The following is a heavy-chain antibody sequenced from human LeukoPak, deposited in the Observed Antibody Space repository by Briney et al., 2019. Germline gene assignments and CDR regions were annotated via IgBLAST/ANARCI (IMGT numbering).Heavy chain of an antibody. CDR3: AKDRGAYCGGDCYFGY. J-gene: IGHJ4*02. D-gene: IGHD2-21*02. CDR1: GFTFSSYA. Sequence: GGSLRLSCAASGFTFSSYAMHWVRQAPGKGLEWVAFIRFDETNKYYADSVKGRFTISRDNSKNTLYLQMNSLRAEDTAVYYCAKDRGAYCGGDCYFGYWGQGTLVTVSS. V-gene: IGHV3-30*02. CDR2: IRFDETNK.